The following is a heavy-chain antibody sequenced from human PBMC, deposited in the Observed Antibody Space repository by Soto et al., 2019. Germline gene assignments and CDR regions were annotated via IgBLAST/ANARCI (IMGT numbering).Heavy chain of an antibody. J-gene: IGHJ6*02. CDR1: GYSISSGYY. V-gene: IGHV4-38-2*01. Sequence: SETLSLTCAVSGYSISSGYYWGWIRQPPGKGLEWIGSIYHSGSTYYNPSLKSRVTISVDTSKNQFSLKLSSVTAADTAVYYCARHGGGYGDYVGDYGMDVWGQGTTVTVSS. D-gene: IGHD4-17*01. CDR3: ARHGGGYGDYVGDYGMDV. CDR2: IYHSGST.